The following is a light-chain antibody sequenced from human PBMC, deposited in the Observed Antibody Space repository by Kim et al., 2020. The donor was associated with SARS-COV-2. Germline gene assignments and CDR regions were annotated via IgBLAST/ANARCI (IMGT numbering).Light chain of an antibody. CDR2: GAS. V-gene: IGKV3-20*01. CDR1: QSVSSSY. Sequence: LSPGERANLSCRASQSVSSSYLAWYQQKPGQAPRLLIYGASSRATGIPDRFSGSGSGTDFTLTISRLEPEDFAVYYCQQYGSSPYTFGQGTKLEIK. J-gene: IGKJ2*01. CDR3: QQYGSSPYT.